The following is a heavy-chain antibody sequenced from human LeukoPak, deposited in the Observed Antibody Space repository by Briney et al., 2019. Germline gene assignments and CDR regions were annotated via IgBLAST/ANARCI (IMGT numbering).Heavy chain of an antibody. CDR3: ARSRGSSAFDY. CDR1: GDSIINYY. Sequence: SETLSLTCSVSGDSIINYYWSWLRQPPGKGLEWIGGFYYSGNTYYNPSLKSRVTISADTSKKQFSLKLTSVTAADTAVYYCARSRGSSAFDYWGQGTLGTVSS. CDR2: FYYSGNT. V-gene: IGHV4-59*05. J-gene: IGHJ4*02. D-gene: IGHD3-16*01.